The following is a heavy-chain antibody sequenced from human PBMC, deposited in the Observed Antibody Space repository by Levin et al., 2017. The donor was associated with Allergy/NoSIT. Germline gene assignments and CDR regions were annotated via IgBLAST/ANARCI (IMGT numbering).Heavy chain of an antibody. CDR3: ASVAGYSYGYYFDY. D-gene: IGHD5-18*01. V-gene: IGHV4-30-2*01. CDR1: GGSISSGGYS. Sequence: SQTLSLPCAVSGGSISSGGYSWSWIRQPPGKGLEWIGNIYLSGSTNDNPSLKSRVTMSVDRSKNQFSLKLSYVTAADTAVYYCASVAGYSYGYYFDYWGPGTLVTVSS. CDR2: IYLSGST. J-gene: IGHJ4*02.